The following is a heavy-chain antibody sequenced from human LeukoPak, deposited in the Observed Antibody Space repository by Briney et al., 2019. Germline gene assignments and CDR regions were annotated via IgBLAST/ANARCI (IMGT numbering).Heavy chain of an antibody. D-gene: IGHD1-26*01. CDR3: ARDAWELLAFDY. J-gene: IGHJ4*02. Sequence: ASVKVSCKASGYTFTSNGISWVRQATGQGLEWMGWMNPNSGNTGHAQKFQGRVTITRNTSISTAYMELSSLRSEDTAVYYCARDAWELLAFDYWGQGTLVTVSS. V-gene: IGHV1-8*03. CDR1: GYTFTSNG. CDR2: MNPNSGNT.